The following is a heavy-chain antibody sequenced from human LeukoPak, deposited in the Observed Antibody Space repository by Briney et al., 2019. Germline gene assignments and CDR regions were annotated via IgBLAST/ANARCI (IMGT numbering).Heavy chain of an antibody. D-gene: IGHD3-22*01. CDR3: ARHYYYVSSGLFHY. CDR1: GGSISSYC. Sequence: PSETLSFTSTVSGGSISSYCWSWIQQPPGKGLEWIGYIYFSGSTNSNPSLKSRVTISVDTSKNQFSLKLSTVTAADTAVYYCARHYYYVSSGLFHYWGQGTLVTVSS. CDR2: IYFSGST. J-gene: IGHJ4*02. V-gene: IGHV4-59*01.